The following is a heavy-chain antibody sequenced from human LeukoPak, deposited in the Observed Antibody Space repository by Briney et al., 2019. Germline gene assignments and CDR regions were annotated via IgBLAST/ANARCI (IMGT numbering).Heavy chain of an antibody. Sequence: GGSLRLSCAASGFTFCSVWMSCVRQAPGKGLEWVANIKQDGSEKYYVDSVKGRFTISRDNAKNSLYLQMNSLRAEDTAVYYCARDRRYDFWRGYLPGFDYGRQGTLVTVSS. J-gene: IGHJ4*02. V-gene: IGHV3-7*01. CDR1: GFTFCSVW. D-gene: IGHD3-3*01. CDR3: ARDRRYDFWRGYLPGFDY. CDR2: IKQDGSEK.